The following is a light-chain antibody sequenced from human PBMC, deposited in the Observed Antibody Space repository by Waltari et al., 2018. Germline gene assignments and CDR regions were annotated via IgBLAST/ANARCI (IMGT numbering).Light chain of an antibody. J-gene: IGKJ2*01. CDR3: QQCYTYPYT. CDR1: QSILSSSNNRNY. Sequence: DIVLTQSPDSLAVSLGERATINCKSSQSILSSSNNRNYLGWYQQKPEQPLKLLISWASTRQSGVPDRFSGSGSGTDFTLTISSLQTEYVAVYYCQQCYTYPYTFGQGTNLEIK. V-gene: IGKV4-1*01. CDR2: WAS.